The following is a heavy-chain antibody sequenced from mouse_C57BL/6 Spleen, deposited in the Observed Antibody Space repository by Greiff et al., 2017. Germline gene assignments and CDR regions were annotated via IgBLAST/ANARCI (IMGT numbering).Heavy chain of an antibody. D-gene: IGHD1-1*01. CDR1: GYTFTDYY. CDR3: ARVSITAVVATTSDFDY. Sequence: EVQLQQSGPELVKPGASVKISCKASGYTFTDYYMNWVKQSHGKSLEWIGDINPNNGGTSYNQKFKGKATLTVDKSSSTAYMELRSLTSEASAFYYCARVSITAVVATTSDFDYWGQGTTLTVSS. V-gene: IGHV1-26*01. CDR2: INPNNGGT. J-gene: IGHJ2*01.